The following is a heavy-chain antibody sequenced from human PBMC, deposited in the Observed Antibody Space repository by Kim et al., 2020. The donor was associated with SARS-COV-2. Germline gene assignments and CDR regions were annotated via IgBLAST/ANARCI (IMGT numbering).Heavy chain of an antibody. J-gene: IGHJ6*01. CDR2: ISYDGSNK. Sequence: GGSLRLSCAASGFTFSSYAMHWVRQAPGKGLEWVAVISYDGSNKYYADSVKGRFTISRDNSKNTLYLQMNSLRAEDTAVYYCARGASDYYDSSGYYY. V-gene: IGHV3-30*04. CDR1: GFTFSSYA. CDR3: ARGASDYYDSSGYYY. D-gene: IGHD3-22*01.